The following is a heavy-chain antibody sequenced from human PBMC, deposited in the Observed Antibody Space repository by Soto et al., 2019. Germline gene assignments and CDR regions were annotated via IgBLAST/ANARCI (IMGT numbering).Heavy chain of an antibody. V-gene: IGHV5-51*01. CDR2: IYPDDSDT. Sequence: HGESLKISREGSGYTFTTYWIGWVRQMPGKGLEWMGIIYPDDSDTRYSPSFQGQVTISADKSISTAYLHWSSLEASDTAMYYCARYPFGMQSHYHYYMDVWGTGTTVTVSS. CDR1: GYTFTTYW. CDR3: ARYPFGMQSHYHYYMDV. D-gene: IGHD3-16*01. J-gene: IGHJ6*03.